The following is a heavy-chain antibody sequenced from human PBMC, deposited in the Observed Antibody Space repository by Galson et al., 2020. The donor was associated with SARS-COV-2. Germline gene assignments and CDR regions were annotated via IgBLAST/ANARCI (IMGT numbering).Heavy chain of an antibody. V-gene: IGHV2-5*01. CDR3: ARAPTPHRASGGVDY. D-gene: IGHD2-15*01. CDR1: GFSLSTSGVG. Sequence: SGPTLVKPTQTLTLTCTFSGFSLSTSGVGVGWIRQPPGKALEWLALIYWNDDKRYSPSLKSRLTITKDTSKNQVVLTMTNMDPVDTATYYCARAPTPHRASGGVDYWGQGTLVTVSS. CDR2: IYWNDDK. J-gene: IGHJ4*02.